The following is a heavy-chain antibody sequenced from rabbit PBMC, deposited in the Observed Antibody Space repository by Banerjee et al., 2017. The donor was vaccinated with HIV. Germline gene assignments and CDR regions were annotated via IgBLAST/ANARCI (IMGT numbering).Heavy chain of an antibody. CDR3: AAYASYTDAADL. D-gene: IGHD6-1*01. V-gene: IGHV1S40*01. Sequence: QSLEESGGDLVKPGGSLTLTCKASGFDFSSAAISWVRQAPGKGLEWIACIYVGSGGTTFYRGWGKGRIPLPKASAATVALQMTSLAAAGTAPYFFAAYASYTDAADLWGPGTLVTVS. J-gene: IGHJ4*01. CDR2: IYVGSGGTT. CDR1: GFDFSSAA.